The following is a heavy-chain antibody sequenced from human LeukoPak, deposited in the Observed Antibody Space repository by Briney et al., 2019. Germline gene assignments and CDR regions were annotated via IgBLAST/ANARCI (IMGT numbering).Heavy chain of an antibody. Sequence: GGSLRLSCAASGFTFSSYEMNWVRQAPGKGLEWVSYISSSGSTIYYADSVKGRFTISRDNAKNSLYLQMNSLRAEDTAVYYCAKADPYYYDSSGYSYWGQGTLVTVSS. V-gene: IGHV3-48*03. CDR1: GFTFSSYE. J-gene: IGHJ4*02. CDR3: AKADPYYYDSSGYSY. CDR2: ISSSGSTI. D-gene: IGHD3-22*01.